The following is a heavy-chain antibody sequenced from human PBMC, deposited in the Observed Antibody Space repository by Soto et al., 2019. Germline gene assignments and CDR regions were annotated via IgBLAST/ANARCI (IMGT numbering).Heavy chain of an antibody. CDR2: ISYVGSYT. D-gene: IGHD3-3*01. CDR3: ARWSYLDY. CDR1: GFTFSTYG. J-gene: IGHJ4*02. Sequence: GGSLRLSCVASGFTFSTYGMHWVRQAPGKGLEWVALISYVGSYTFYADSVKGRFSISRDTSQNTLYLQMNSLRADDTAIYYCARWSYLDYWGQGTRVTVSS. V-gene: IGHV3-30*03.